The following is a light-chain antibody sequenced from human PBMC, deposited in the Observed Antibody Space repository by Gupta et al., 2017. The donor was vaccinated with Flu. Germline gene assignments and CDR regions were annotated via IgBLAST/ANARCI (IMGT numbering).Light chain of an antibody. CDR1: QSVRSN. Sequence: EIVMTQSPATLSVSPGERATLSCRASQSVRSNLAWYQQKPGQAPRLLIYGASTSYTGIPARFCGSAFGKDLTLTISSRQSEDFAGYYCQQHKNWAPPSFGQGTQMEIK. J-gene: IGKJ5*01. V-gene: IGKV3-15*01. CDR2: GAS. CDR3: QQHKNWAPPS.